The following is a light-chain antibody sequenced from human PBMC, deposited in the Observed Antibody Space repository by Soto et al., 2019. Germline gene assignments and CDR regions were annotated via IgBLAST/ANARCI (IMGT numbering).Light chain of an antibody. CDR2: LEGSGSY. CDR1: SGHSSYI. V-gene: IGLV4-60*02. Sequence: QPMLTQSSSASAALGSSVKLTCTLSSGHSSYIIAWHQQQPGKAPRYLMKLEGSGSYNKGSGVPDRFSGSSSGADRYLTISNLQFEDEADYYCETWDSNTHTVFGGGTKLTV. CDR3: ETWDSNTHTV. J-gene: IGLJ3*02.